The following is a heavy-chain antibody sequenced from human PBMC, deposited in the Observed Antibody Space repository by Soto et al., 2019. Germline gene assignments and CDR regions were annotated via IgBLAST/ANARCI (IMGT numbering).Heavy chain of an antibody. J-gene: IGHJ4*02. CDR1: GFSLSTSGVG. D-gene: IGHD3-10*01. CDR3: AHKRGLNPMAQEYYFDY. Sequence: GSGPTLVNPTQTLTLTCTFSGFSLSTSGVGVGWIRQPPGKALEWLALIYWDDDKRYSPSLKSRLTITKDTSKNQVVLTMTNMDPVDTATYYYAHKRGLNPMAQEYYFDYWGQGTLVTVSS. V-gene: IGHV2-5*02. CDR2: IYWDDDK.